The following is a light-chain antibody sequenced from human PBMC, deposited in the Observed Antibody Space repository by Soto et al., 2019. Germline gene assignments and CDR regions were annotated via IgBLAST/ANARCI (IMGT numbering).Light chain of an antibody. V-gene: IGLV2-8*01. CDR1: SSDVGGYNY. J-gene: IGLJ1*01. CDR3: SSSAGSNKPVV. Sequence: QSVLTQPPSASGSPGPSVTISCTGTSSDVGGYNYVSWYQQHPGKAPKLMIYEVSKRPSGVPDRFSGSKSGNTASLTVSGLQAEDEADYYCSSSAGSNKPVVFGTGTKLTVL. CDR2: EVS.